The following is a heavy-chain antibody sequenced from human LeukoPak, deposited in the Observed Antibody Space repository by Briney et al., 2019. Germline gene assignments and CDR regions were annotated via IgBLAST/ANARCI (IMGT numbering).Heavy chain of an antibody. CDR2: IYPGDSDT. CDR1: GYSFTSYW. Sequence: GESLKISCKGSGYSFTSYWIGWVRQMPGKGLEWMGIIYPGDSDTRYSPSFQGQVTISADKSISTAYLQWSSLKASDTAMYYCARHSRIAAAGFYYYYYMDVWGKGTTVTVSS. J-gene: IGHJ6*03. D-gene: IGHD6-13*01. CDR3: ARHSRIAAAGFYYYYYMDV. V-gene: IGHV5-51*01.